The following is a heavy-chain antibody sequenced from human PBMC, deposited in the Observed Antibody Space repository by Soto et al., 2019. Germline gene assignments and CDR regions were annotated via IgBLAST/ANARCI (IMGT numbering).Heavy chain of an antibody. CDR2: IIPILGET. CDR3: ARGLGGPMAD. V-gene: IGHV1-69*08. J-gene: IGHJ6*02. Sequence: QVQLVQSGAEVKKPGSSVRVSCKASGTIFSSYTISWVRQAPGQGLEWMGRIIPILGETNSAQKFQGRVTLTADKSTNTAYMELNSLRLEDTAVYYSARGLGGPMADWGQGTTVTVSS. D-gene: IGHD3-16*01. CDR1: GTIFSSYT.